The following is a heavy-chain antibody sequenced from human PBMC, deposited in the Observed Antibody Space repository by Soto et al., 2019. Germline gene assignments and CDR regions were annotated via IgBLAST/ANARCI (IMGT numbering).Heavy chain of an antibody. Sequence: GGSLRLSCAASGFTFSDYAMHWVRQAPGKGLEWVSSISSSSSSTYYADSVKGRFTISRDNAKNSLYRQMTSVRDEDTVVFYCGRDATLRFGEPPFFDYWGPGTLVTVSS. D-gene: IGHD3-10*01. CDR2: ISSSSSST. J-gene: IGHJ4*02. CDR1: GFTFSDYA. CDR3: GRDATLRFGEPPFFDY. V-gene: IGHV3-48*02.